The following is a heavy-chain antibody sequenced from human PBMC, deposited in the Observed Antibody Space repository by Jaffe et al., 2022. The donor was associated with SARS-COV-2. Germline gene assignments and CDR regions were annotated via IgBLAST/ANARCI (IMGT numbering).Heavy chain of an antibody. CDR2: IYYSGST. CDR3: ARHQGSGSFDGGDYYFDY. V-gene: IGHV4-39*01. D-gene: IGHD1-26*01. CDR1: GGSISSSSYY. J-gene: IGHJ4*02. Sequence: QLQLQESGPGLVKPSETLSLTCTVSGGSISSSSYYWGWIRQPPGKGLEWIGSIYYSGSTYYNPSLKSRVTISVDTSKNQFSLKLSSVTAADTAVYYCARHQGSGSFDGGDYYFDYWGQGTLVTVSS.